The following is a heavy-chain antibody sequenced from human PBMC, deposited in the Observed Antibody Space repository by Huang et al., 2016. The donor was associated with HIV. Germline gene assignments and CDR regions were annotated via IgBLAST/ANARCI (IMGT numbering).Heavy chain of an antibody. V-gene: IGHV3-7*04. CDR2: IKQDGSEK. Sequence: EVQLVESGGGLVQPGGSLRLSCAASGFTFRSYWMSWVRQARGKGLEWVANIKQDGSEKYYVDSVKGRFTISRDNVKNALYLQMYSLRVEDTAIYYCARGGAPYYDFWSGGHHYGMDVWGQGTTVTVPS. J-gene: IGHJ6*02. D-gene: IGHD3-3*01. CDR3: ARGGAPYYDFWSGGHHYGMDV. CDR1: GFTFRSYW.